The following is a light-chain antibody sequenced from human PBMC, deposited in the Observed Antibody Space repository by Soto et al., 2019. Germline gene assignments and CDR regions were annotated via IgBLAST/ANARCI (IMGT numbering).Light chain of an antibody. CDR2: KAS. CDR1: QSIGTW. CDR3: QQYNIYPYT. Sequence: DIQMTQSPSTLSASVGDRVTITCRASQSIGTWLAWYQQKPGKAPKGLIHKASSLESGVPSRFSGSGSGTEFTLTISSLQPDDFATYYCQQYNIYPYTFGQGTKVEIK. J-gene: IGKJ2*01. V-gene: IGKV1-5*03.